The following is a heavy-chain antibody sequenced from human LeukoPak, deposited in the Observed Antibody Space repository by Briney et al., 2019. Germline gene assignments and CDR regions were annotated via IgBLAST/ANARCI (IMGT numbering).Heavy chain of an antibody. CDR2: INPNDGNT. CDR3: ARGGGSYYVFDY. V-gene: IGHV1-46*01. Sequence: ASVKVSCKASGYTFISYYMHWVRQAPGQGLEWMGIINPNDGNTRYAQKFQGRVTMTRDTSTSTVYMELSSLRSEDTAVYYCARGGGSYYVFDYWGQGTLATVSS. J-gene: IGHJ4*02. D-gene: IGHD1-26*01. CDR1: GYTFISYY.